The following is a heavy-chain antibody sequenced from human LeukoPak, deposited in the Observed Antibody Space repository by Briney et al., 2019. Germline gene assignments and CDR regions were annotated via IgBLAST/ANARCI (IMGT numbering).Heavy chain of an antibody. V-gene: IGHV3-7*04. CDR2: IKEDGSEK. CDR1: GFTFSSYW. D-gene: IGHD1-26*01. CDR3: ARGGRSGSFGY. J-gene: IGHJ4*02. Sequence: GGSLRLSCAASGFTFSSYWMSWVRQAQGKGLEWVATIKEDGSEKYYVESVKGRFTISRDNAKNSLYLQMNSLRAEDTVVYYCARGGRSGSFGYWGQGTLVTVSS.